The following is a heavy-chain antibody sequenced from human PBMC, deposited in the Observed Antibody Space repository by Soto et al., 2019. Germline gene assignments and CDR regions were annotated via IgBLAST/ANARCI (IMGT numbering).Heavy chain of an antibody. D-gene: IGHD3-10*01. V-gene: IGHV4-4*02. CDR3: ARDPGEDTTGMGPVFDY. J-gene: IGHJ4*02. Sequence: QVQLQESGPGLVKPSGTLSLTCAVSGGSISSSNWWSWVRQPPGKGLEWIGEIYHSGSTNYNPSLMSRVTISVDKSKNQCSLKLCSVTAADTAVYYCARDPGEDTTGMGPVFDYWGQGTLVTVSS. CDR2: IYHSGST. CDR1: GGSISSSNW.